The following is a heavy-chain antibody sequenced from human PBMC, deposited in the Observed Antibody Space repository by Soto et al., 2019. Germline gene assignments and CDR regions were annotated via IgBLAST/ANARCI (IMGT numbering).Heavy chain of an antibody. V-gene: IGHV3-30*18. J-gene: IGHJ6*02. CDR1: GFTFSSYG. CDR3: AKDPTWPTFGIATMDV. Sequence: GGSLRLSCAASGFTFSSYGMHWVRQAPGKGLEWVAVISYDGSNKYYADSVKGRFTISRDNSKNTLYLQMNSLRAEDTAVYYCAKDPTWPTFGIATMDVWGQGTTVTVSS. CDR2: ISYDGSNK. D-gene: IGHD6-13*01.